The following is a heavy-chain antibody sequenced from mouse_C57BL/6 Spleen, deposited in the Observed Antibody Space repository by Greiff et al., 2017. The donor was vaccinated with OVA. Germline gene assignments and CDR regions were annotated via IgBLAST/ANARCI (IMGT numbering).Heavy chain of an antibody. Sequence: LEESGAELVKPGASVKMSCKASGYTFTTYPIEWMKQNHGKSLEWIGNFHPYNDDTKYNEKFKGKATLTVEKSSSTVYLELSRLTSDDSAVYYCARGGNYYGSSSNWYFDVWGTGTTVTVSS. CDR1: GYTFTTYP. J-gene: IGHJ1*03. CDR2: FHPYNDDT. D-gene: IGHD1-1*01. V-gene: IGHV1-47*01. CDR3: ARGGNYYGSSSNWYFDV.